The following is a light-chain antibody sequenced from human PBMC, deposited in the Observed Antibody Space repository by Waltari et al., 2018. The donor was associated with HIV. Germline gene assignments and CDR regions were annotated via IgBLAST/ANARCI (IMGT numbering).Light chain of an antibody. CDR1: SSAVESYTL. J-gene: IGLJ2*01. V-gene: IGLV2-23*02. Sequence: QSALTQPASVSGSPGQSITISCTGTSSAVESYTLFSWYQQHPGKAPKLIIYEVTKRPSGVPNRFSGSKSGNTASLTISGLQTEDEADYYCCSYAGSRSVVFGGGTMLTVL. CDR2: EVT. CDR3: CSYAGSRSVV.